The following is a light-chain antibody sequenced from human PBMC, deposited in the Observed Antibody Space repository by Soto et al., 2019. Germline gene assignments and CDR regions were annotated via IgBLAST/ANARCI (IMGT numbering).Light chain of an antibody. V-gene: IGKV3-20*01. CDR3: LQYGSSPLT. J-gene: IGKJ4*01. Sequence: EIVLTQSPGTLSLSPGERATLSCRASQIVSSSYLAWYQQKPGQAPRLLINGASSRATGIPDRFSGSGSGTDFTRTISRLEPEDFAVYYCLQYGSSPLTFGGGTKVEIK. CDR2: GAS. CDR1: QIVSSSY.